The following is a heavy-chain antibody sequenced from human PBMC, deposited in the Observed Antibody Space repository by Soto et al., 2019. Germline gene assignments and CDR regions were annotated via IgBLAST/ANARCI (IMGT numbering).Heavy chain of an antibody. V-gene: IGHV3-23*01. D-gene: IGHD6-6*01. CDR3: ATVHSTSRSFDY. Sequence: PWWSLRLACSASVFPFSISAMTWFRQAPGKGLEWVSTTGLNGRTTYYADSVKGRFTVSRDNTKNTLDLQMASLRAEDTAVYYCATVHSTSRSFDYWGQGTLVTVSP. CDR1: VFPFSISA. J-gene: IGHJ4*02. CDR2: TGLNGRTT.